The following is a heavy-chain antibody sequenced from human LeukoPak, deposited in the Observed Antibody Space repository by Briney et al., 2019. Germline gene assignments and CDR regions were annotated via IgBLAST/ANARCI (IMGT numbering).Heavy chain of an antibody. Sequence: ASVKVSCKVSGYTLTELSMHWVRQAPGKGLEWMGGFDPEDGETIYAQKFQGRVTMTTDTSTSTAYMELRSLRSDDTAVYYCARGYGSPYYYDSSGYFDYWGQGTLVTVSS. CDR1: GYTLTELS. CDR3: ARGYGSPYYYDSSGYFDY. J-gene: IGHJ4*02. CDR2: FDPEDGET. D-gene: IGHD3-22*01. V-gene: IGHV1-24*01.